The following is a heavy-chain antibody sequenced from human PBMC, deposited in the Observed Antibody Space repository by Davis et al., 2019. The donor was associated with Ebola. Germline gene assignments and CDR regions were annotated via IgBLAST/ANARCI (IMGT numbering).Heavy chain of an antibody. D-gene: IGHD3-10*01. Sequence: AASVKVSCKASGYTFTSYYMHWVRQAPGQGLEWMGIINPSGGSTSYAQKFQGRVTMTRDTSISTAYMELSRLRSEDTAVYYCARDRVRGVIKTYGMDVWGQGTTVTVSS. CDR2: INPSGGST. CDR3: ARDRVRGVIKTYGMDV. CDR1: GYTFTSYY. V-gene: IGHV1-46*01. J-gene: IGHJ6*02.